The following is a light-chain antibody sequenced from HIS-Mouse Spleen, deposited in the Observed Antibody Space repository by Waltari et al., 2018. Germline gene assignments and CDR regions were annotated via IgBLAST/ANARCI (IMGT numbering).Light chain of an antibody. CDR2: KDS. CDR1: VLAKKY. V-gene: IGLV3-27*01. CDR3: YSAADNNVV. Sequence: SYELTQPSSVSVSPGQTARITCSGDVLAKKYARGFQQKPGQAPVLGIYKDSERPSGIPGRFSGASSGTTVTLTIGGAQVEDEADYYCYSAADNNVVFGGGTKLTVL. J-gene: IGLJ2*01.